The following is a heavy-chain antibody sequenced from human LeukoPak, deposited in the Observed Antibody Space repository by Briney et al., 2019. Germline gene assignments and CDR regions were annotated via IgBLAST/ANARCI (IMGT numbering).Heavy chain of an antibody. CDR3: ARAPKYCGGDCYSGDY. CDR2: IIPILGIA. J-gene: IGHJ4*02. CDR1: GGTFSSYA. V-gene: IGHV1-69*04. D-gene: IGHD2-21*02. Sequence: SVKVSCKASGGTFSSYAISWVRQAPGQGLEWMGRIIPILGIANYAQKFQGRVTITADKSTSTAYMELSSLRSEDTAVYYCARAPKYCGGDCYSGDYWGQGTLVTVSS.